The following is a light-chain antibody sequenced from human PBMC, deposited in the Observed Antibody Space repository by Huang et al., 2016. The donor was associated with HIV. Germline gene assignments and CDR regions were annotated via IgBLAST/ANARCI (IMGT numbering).Light chain of an antibody. Sequence: DIVMTQSPLSLPVTPGEPASISCRSSQSLLHNNGYNYLDWYLQKPGQSPQLLIYLGSNRASGGPDRVSGSGSGTDFTLKINRVDAEDVGVYYCMQALQTPPYTFGQGTKLEIK. CDR2: LGS. CDR1: QSLLHNNGYNY. J-gene: IGKJ2*01. CDR3: MQALQTPPYT. V-gene: IGKV2-28*01.